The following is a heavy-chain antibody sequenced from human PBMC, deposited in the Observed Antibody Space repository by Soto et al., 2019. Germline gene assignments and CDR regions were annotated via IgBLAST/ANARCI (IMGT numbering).Heavy chain of an antibody. D-gene: IGHD2-8*01. V-gene: IGHV4-39*01. CDR3: ARQCKGVTCHWFVP. CDR1: SGSISSTIYS. CDR2: NSGST. J-gene: IGHJ5*02. Sequence: PSETLSLTCTVSSGSISSTIYSWDWIRQPPGKGLEWIGSNSGSTYYNPSLKSRVTISVDTSKNQFSLTLTSVTAADTAVYYCARQCKGVTCHWFVPWGQGTLVTVSS.